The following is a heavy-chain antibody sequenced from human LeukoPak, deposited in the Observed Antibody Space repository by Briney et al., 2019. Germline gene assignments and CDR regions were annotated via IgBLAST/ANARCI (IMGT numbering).Heavy chain of an antibody. D-gene: IGHD6-13*01. CDR3: ARLNSSSWYENWFDL. CDR1: GGSISSYY. V-gene: IGHV4-59*08. CDR2: IYYSGST. J-gene: IGHJ5*02. Sequence: SETLSLTCTVSGGSISSYYWSWIRQPPGKGLEWIGYIYYSGSTNYNPSLKSRVTISVDTSKNQFSLKLSSVTAADTAVYYCARLNSSSWYENWFDLWGQGTLVTVSS.